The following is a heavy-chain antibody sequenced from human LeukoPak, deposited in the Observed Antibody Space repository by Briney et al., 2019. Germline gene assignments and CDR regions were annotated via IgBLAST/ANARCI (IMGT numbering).Heavy chain of an antibody. J-gene: IGHJ5*02. D-gene: IGHD3-16*02. CDR3: ATTKPLYDYVWGSYRYTSLTGFDP. Sequence: ASVKVSCKASGYTFTSYYMHWVRQAPGQGLEWMGIINPSGGSTSYAQKFQGRVTMTEDTSTDTAYMELSSLRSEDTAVYYCATTKPLYDYVWGSYRYTSLTGFDPWGQGTLVAVPS. CDR1: GYTFTSYY. CDR2: INPSGGST. V-gene: IGHV1-46*01.